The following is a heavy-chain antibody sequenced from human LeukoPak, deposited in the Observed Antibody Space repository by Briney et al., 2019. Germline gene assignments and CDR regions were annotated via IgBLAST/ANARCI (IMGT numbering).Heavy chain of an antibody. CDR3: ARDGQQLAFDY. D-gene: IGHD6-13*01. CDR1: GFTFSSYA. Sequence: GGSLRLSCAASGFTFSSYAMSWVRQAPGKGLEWVSAISGSGGSTYYADSVKGRFTISRDNAKNSLYLQMNSLRAEDTAVYYCARDGQQLAFDYWGQGTLVTVSS. J-gene: IGHJ4*02. CDR2: ISGSGGST. V-gene: IGHV3-23*01.